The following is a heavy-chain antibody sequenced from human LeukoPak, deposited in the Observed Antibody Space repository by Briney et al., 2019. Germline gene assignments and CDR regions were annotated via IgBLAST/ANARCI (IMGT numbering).Heavy chain of an antibody. Sequence: SQTLSLTCAISGDSVSSNSAAWNWIRQSPSRGLEWLGRTYYRSKWYNDYAVSVKSRITINPDTSKNQFSLQLNSVTPEDTAVYYCARDSGRVVMAAAGSGGYDYWGQGTLVTVSS. CDR3: ARDSGRVVMAAAGSGGYDY. J-gene: IGHJ4*02. CDR2: TYYRSKWYN. CDR1: GDSVSSNSAA. V-gene: IGHV6-1*01. D-gene: IGHD6-13*01.